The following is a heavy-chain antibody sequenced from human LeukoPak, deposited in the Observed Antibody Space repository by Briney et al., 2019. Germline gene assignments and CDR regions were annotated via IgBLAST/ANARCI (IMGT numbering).Heavy chain of an antibody. J-gene: IGHJ4*02. D-gene: IGHD3-3*01. CDR1: GFTFCNYW. Sequence: GGSLRVSCAASGFTFCNYWMSWVRQALGKGLQWVATIAQHGSEIYYVDSVKGRFTISRDNAENSLYLQMSSLRGEDTAVYYCARGFGGWGLPLFDYWGQGALVTVSS. CDR2: IAQHGSEI. V-gene: IGHV3-7*01. CDR3: ARGFGGWGLPLFDY.